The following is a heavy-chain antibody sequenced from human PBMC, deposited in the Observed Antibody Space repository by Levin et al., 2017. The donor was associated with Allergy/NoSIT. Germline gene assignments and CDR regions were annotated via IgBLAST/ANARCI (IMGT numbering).Heavy chain of an antibody. CDR1: GFTLSSYG. Sequence: GGSLRLSCSASGFTLSSYGMIWVRQAPGEGLEWVSGISGTNTYYADSVKGRFTVSRDNSKNTLYLQMNSLRAEDTAVYYCAKRSTGSGGWVDYWGQGTLVTVSS. D-gene: IGHD6-19*01. CDR3: AKRSTGSGGWVDY. CDR2: ISGTNT. J-gene: IGHJ4*02. V-gene: IGHV3-23*01.